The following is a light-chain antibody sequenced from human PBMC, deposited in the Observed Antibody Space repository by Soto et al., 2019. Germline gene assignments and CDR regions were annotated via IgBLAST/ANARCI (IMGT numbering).Light chain of an antibody. J-gene: IGLJ2*01. CDR2: LEGSGSY. Sequence: QSVLTQSSSASASLGSSVKLTGTLSSGHSSYIIAWHQQQPGKAPRYLMKLEGSGSYNKGSGVPDRFSGSSSGADRYLTISNLQSEDEADYYCETWDSNTRVFGGGTKVTVL. V-gene: IGLV4-60*03. CDR3: ETWDSNTRV. CDR1: SGHSSYI.